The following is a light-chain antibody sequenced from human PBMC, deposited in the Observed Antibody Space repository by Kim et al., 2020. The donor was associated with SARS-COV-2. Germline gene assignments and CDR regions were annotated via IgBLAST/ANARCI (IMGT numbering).Light chain of an antibody. Sequence: QSVLTQPPSVSGAPGQRVTISCTGTFSNIGAGYDVHWYQQVPGAAPKLIIYGHTTRPSGVPDRFSGSKSDTSASLAITGLQPEDEADYYCQSYDSSLNSYVFGTGTKVTVL. CDR3: QSYDSSLNSYV. V-gene: IGLV1-40*01. J-gene: IGLJ1*01. CDR2: GHT. CDR1: FSNIGAGYD.